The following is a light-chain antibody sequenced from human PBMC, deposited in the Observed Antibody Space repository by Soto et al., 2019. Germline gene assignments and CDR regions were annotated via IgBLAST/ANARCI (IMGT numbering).Light chain of an antibody. CDR1: QTITGSY. CDR3: QQYGSSPRT. J-gene: IGKJ1*01. V-gene: IGKV3-20*01. Sequence: EIVLTQSPGILSLSPGERTTLSCRASQTITGSYLAWYQQKPGQAPRLLIYGASIRATGIPDRFSGSGSGTDFTLTISILDPEDFAVYYCQQYGSSPRTFGQGTKVEIK. CDR2: GAS.